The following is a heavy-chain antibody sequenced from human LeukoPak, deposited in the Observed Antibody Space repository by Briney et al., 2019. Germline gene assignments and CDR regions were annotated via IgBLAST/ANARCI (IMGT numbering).Heavy chain of an antibody. V-gene: IGHV1-18*04. D-gene: IGHD5-12*01. CDR1: GYTFTSYG. CDR3: ARDLVIVATFSYFDY. Sequence: ASVKVSCKASGYTFTSYGISWVRQAPGQGLEWMGWISAYNGNTNYAQKLQGRVTMTTDTSTSTAYMELRSLRSDDTAVYYCARDLVIVATFSYFDYWGQGTLVTVSS. CDR2: ISAYNGNT. J-gene: IGHJ4*02.